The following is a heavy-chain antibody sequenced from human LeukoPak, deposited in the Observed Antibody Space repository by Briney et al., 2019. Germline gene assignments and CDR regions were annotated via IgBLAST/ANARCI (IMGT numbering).Heavy chain of an antibody. CDR3: ASGPNYYDSSGYYYGYYYYGMDV. CDR1: GYTFTSYD. D-gene: IGHD3-22*01. J-gene: IGHJ6*02. V-gene: IGHV1-8*01. Sequence: ASVKVSCKASGYTFTSYDINWVRQATGQGLKWMGWMNPNSGNTGYAQKFQGRVTMTRNTSISTAYMELSSLRSEDTAVYYCASGPNYYDSSGYYYGYYYYGMDVWGQGTTVTVSS. CDR2: MNPNSGNT.